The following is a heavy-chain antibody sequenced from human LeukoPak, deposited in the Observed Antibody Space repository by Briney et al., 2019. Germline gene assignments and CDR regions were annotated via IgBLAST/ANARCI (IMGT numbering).Heavy chain of an antibody. Sequence: ASVKVSCKASGGTFSSYAISWVRQAPGQGLEWMGGIIPMFGTANYAQKFQDRVTITADKSTSTDYMGLSSLRSEDTAVYYCASLNYYDTSGYFDYWGQGTLVTVSS. D-gene: IGHD3-22*01. CDR3: ASLNYYDTSGYFDY. V-gene: IGHV1-69*06. J-gene: IGHJ4*02. CDR2: IIPMFGTA. CDR1: GGTFSSYA.